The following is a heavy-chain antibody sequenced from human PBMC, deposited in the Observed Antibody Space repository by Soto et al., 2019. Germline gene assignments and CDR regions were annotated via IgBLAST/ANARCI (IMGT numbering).Heavy chain of an antibody. CDR1: GGSFSGYY. CDR2: INHSGST. D-gene: IGHD3-10*01. J-gene: IGHJ6*02. CDR3: ARARQLWFGAYGMDV. V-gene: IGHV4-34*01. Sequence: XATLSLTCAVYGGSFSGYYGSGIRQPPGKGLEWIGEINHSGSTNYNPSLKSRVTISVDTSKNQFSLKLSSVTAADTAVYYCARARQLWFGAYGMDVWGQGTTVTVSS.